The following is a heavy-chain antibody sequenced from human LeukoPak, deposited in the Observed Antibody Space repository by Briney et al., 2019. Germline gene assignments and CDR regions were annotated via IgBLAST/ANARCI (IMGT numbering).Heavy chain of an antibody. CDR2: IYPDDSDT. Sequence: GESLKISCKGSGYSFPTYWIGWVRQMPGQGLEWLGIIYPDDSDTRYSPSFQGQVTISADKSISTAYLQWSSLKASDTAMYYCASPAVTLDAFDIWGQGTMVTVSS. J-gene: IGHJ3*02. D-gene: IGHD4-17*01. CDR1: GYSFPTYW. V-gene: IGHV5-51*01. CDR3: ASPAVTLDAFDI.